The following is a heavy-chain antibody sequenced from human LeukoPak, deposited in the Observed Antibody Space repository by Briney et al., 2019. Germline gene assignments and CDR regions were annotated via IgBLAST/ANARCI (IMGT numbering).Heavy chain of an antibody. CDR2: IKEDGSDQ. V-gene: IGHV3-7*04. CDR1: GFTFNTYW. CDR3: ARGIDY. Sequence: GGSLRLSCAASGFTFNTYWMNWVRQAPGKGLERVATIKEDGSDQSYVDSVKGRFTISRDNAKNSVYLLMNSLRAEDTAVYYCARGIDYWGQGTLVTVSS. J-gene: IGHJ4*02.